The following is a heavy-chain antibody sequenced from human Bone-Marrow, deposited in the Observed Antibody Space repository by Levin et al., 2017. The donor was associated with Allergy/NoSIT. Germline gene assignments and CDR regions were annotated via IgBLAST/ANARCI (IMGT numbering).Heavy chain of an antibody. J-gene: IGHJ3*01. V-gene: IGHV3-15*01. CDR2: IYDRGQGETT. CDR3: STEYGRAVWNGYFVAFDV. Sequence: KSGGSLRLSCEASGFTFRDAHLHWVRQAPGKGLEWVGQIYDRGQGETTYYAAPVKGRFIISSDDSKNTVYLQMNSLKTDDTALYYWSTEYGRAVWNGYFVAFDVWGQGTMVTVSS. D-gene: IGHD3-3*01. CDR1: GFTFRDAH.